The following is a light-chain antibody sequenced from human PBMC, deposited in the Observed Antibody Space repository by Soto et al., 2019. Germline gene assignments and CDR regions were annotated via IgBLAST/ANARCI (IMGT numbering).Light chain of an antibody. Sequence: EIVLKLSPGTLDMSPGERATLSCRASQSLRNNYLAWYQQKPGQTPRLLIHSASSRATGIPDRFSGSGSGTDVTLTISRLEPEDFALYYCQQFNNLPLTFGGGTKVEIK. CDR2: SAS. J-gene: IGKJ4*01. V-gene: IGKV3-20*01. CDR3: QQFNNLPLT. CDR1: QSLRNNY.